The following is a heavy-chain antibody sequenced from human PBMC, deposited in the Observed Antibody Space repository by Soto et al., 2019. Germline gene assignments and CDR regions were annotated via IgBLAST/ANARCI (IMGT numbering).Heavy chain of an antibody. CDR1: GFTFSSYG. D-gene: IGHD3-10*01. Sequence: GGSLRLSCAASGFTFSSYGMHWVRQAPGKGLEWVAVIWYDGSNKYYADSVKGRFTISRDNSKNTLYLQMNSLRAEDTAVYYCARDLLPPWPTITMVRGVLTPCGQGTLVTVSS. V-gene: IGHV3-33*01. CDR3: ARDLLPPWPTITMVRGVLTP. CDR2: IWYDGSNK. J-gene: IGHJ5*02.